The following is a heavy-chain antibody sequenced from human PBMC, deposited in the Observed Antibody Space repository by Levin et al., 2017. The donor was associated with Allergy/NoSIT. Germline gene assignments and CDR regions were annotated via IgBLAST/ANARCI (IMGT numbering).Heavy chain of an antibody. D-gene: IGHD1-26*01. V-gene: IGHV1-69*01. J-gene: IGHJ6*02. Sequence: KISCKASGGTFSSYAISWVRQAPGQGLEWMGGIIPIFGTANYAQKFQGRVTITADESTSTAYMELSSLRSEDTAVYYCARERRPSIVGATSRYYYYYGMDVWGQGTTVTVSS. CDR2: IIPIFGTA. CDR3: ARERRPSIVGATSRYYYYYGMDV. CDR1: GGTFSSYA.